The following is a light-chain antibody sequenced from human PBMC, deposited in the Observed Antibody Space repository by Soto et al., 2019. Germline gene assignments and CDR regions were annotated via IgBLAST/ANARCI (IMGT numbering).Light chain of an antibody. Sequence: EIVMTQSPETLSVSPGESATLSCRASQSVSSNLAWYQQKPGQAPRLLIYGASTRATGIPAKFSGGGSGTEFTLTISSLQSEDFAIYYCQQYKNGWTFGQGTKVDIK. J-gene: IGKJ1*01. CDR3: QQYKNGWT. CDR2: GAS. CDR1: QSVSSN. V-gene: IGKV3-15*01.